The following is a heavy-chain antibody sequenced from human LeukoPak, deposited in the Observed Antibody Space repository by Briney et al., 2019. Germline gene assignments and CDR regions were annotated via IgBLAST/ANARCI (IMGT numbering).Heavy chain of an antibody. CDR3: ARDRDTGYDCGY. CDR2: LNTYSGNT. D-gene: IGHD5-12*01. V-gene: IGHV1-18*04. J-gene: IGHJ4*02. Sequence: ASVKVSCKASGYSFTNYGISWVRQDPGQGLEWMGWLNTYSGNTNYAQKFQGRVTMTTDTSTSTVFMEMRSLRSDDTAVYFCARDRDTGYDCGYWGQGTLVTVSS. CDR1: GYSFTNYG.